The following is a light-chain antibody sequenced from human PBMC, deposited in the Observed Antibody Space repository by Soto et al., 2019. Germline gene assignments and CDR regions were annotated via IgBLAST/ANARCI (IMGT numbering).Light chain of an antibody. CDR1: SSNIGSNH. CDR3: SARDDILSGVV. V-gene: IGLV1-47*01. Sequence: QSVLTQPPSASGTPGQRVTISCSGSSSNIGSNHVYWYQQFPGMAPKLLMYRSDQRPTGVPDRFSGSKSGTSASLAISGLRSDDEADYYCSARDDILSGVVXGGGTKLTVL. CDR2: RSD. J-gene: IGLJ2*01.